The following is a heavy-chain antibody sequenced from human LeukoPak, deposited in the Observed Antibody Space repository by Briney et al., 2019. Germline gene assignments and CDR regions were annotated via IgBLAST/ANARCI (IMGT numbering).Heavy chain of an antibody. J-gene: IGHJ4*02. Sequence: GGSLRLSCAASGFTFSSYWMHWVRQAPGKGLVWVSRINNDGSSTSYADSVKGRFTISRDNAKNTLYLQINSLRAEDTAVYYCARVAGTGGVDYWGQGTLVTVSS. CDR3: ARVAGTGGVDY. V-gene: IGHV3-74*01. D-gene: IGHD6-19*01. CDR1: GFTFSSYW. CDR2: INNDGSST.